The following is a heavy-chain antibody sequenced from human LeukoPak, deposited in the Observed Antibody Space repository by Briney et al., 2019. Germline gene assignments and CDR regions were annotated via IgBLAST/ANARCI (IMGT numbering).Heavy chain of an antibody. V-gene: IGHV4-61*01. Sequence: SETLSLICNVSGGSVSSGSYFWTWIRQPPGKGLEWIGYIYYSGHTRYRPSLQSRLTISSDTSKNQVSLNLNSVTAADTAVYYCARERYSSGRGLFDYWGQGTLVTVSS. J-gene: IGHJ4*02. D-gene: IGHD3-22*01. CDR3: ARERYSSGRGLFDY. CDR1: GGSVSSGSYF. CDR2: IYYSGHT.